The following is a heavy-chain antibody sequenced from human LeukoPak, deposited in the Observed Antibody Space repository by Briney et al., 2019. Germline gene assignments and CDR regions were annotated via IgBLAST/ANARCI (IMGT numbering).Heavy chain of an antibody. D-gene: IGHD5-24*01. CDR2: IYYSGST. CDR3: ARVRGYRDGYNHPFDY. V-gene: IGHV4-59*01. J-gene: IGHJ4*02. Sequence: PSETLSLTCTVSGGSISSYYWSWIRQPPGKRLEWIGYIYYSGSTNYNPSLKSRVTISVDTSKNQFSLKLSSVTAADTVVYYCARVRGYRDGYNHPFDYWGQGTLVTVSS. CDR1: GGSISSYY.